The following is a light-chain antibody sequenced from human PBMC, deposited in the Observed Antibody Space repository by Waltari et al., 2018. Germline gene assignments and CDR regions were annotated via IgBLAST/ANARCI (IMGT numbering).Light chain of an antibody. CDR3: QKYGTLPAT. CDR1: QSVSRT. CDR2: DAS. V-gene: IGKV3-20*01. Sequence: EIVLTQSPGTLSLSPGERATLSCRASQSVSRTLTWYQQKPCQVPRLLIYDASIRATGIPDRFSGSGSGTDFSLTISRLEPEDFAVYYCQKYGTLPATFGQGTKVEIK. J-gene: IGKJ1*01.